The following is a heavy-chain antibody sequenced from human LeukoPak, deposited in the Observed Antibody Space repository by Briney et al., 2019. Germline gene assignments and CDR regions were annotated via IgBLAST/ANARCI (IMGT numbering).Heavy chain of an antibody. D-gene: IGHD3-22*01. J-gene: IGHJ4*02. V-gene: IGHV1-69*13. CDR1: GGTFSSYA. CDR2: IIPIFGTA. Sequence: SVKVSCKASGGTFSSYAISWVRQTPGQGLEWMGGIIPIFGTANYAQKFQGRVTITADESTSTAYMELSSLRSEDTAVYYCARGLVDYYDSPHFDYWGQGTLVTVSS. CDR3: ARGLVDYYDSPHFDY.